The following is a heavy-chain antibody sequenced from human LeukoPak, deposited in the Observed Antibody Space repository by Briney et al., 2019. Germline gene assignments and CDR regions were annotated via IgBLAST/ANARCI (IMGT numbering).Heavy chain of an antibody. CDR3: ARGQRFLEWLLDANFDY. CDR1: GYTFTNYG. V-gene: IGHV1-18*01. J-gene: IGHJ4*02. Sequence: ASVKVSCKASGYTFTNYGISWVRQAPGQGLEWMGWISAYNGNTNYAQKLQGRVTMTTDTSTSTAYMELRSLRSDDTAVYYCARGQRFLEWLLDANFDYWGQGTLVTVSS. D-gene: IGHD3-3*01. CDR2: ISAYNGNT.